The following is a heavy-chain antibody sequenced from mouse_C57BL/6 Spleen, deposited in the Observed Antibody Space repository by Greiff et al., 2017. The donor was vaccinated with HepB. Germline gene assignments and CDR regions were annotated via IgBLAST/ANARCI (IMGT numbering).Heavy chain of an antibody. CDR2: IYPRSGNT. J-gene: IGHJ4*01. Sequence: VMLVESGAELARPGASVKLSCKASGYTFTSYGISWVKQRTGQGLEWIGEIYPRSGNTYYNEKFKGKATLTADKSSSTAYMELRSLTSEDSAVYFCARRDYGYDGDYYAMDYWGQGTSVTVSS. V-gene: IGHV1-81*01. CDR1: GYTFTSYG. CDR3: ARRDYGYDGDYYAMDY. D-gene: IGHD2-2*01.